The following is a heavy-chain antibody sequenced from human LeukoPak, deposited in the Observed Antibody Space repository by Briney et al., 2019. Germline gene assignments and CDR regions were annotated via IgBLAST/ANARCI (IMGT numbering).Heavy chain of an antibody. CDR3: ARAAATLFNWFDP. J-gene: IGHJ5*02. CDR2: IYYSGST. CDR1: GGSISSYY. V-gene: IGHV4-59*08. D-gene: IGHD6-25*01. Sequence: PSETLSLTGTGSGGSISSYYWSWIRQPPGKGLEWIGYIYYSGSTKYNPSLKSRVAMSVDTSKNQFSLKLSSVTAADTAVYYCARAAATLFNWFDPWGQGTLVTVSS.